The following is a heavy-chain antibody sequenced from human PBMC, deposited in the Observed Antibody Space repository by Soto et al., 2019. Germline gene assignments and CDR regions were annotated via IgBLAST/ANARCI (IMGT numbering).Heavy chain of an antibody. J-gene: IGHJ4*02. V-gene: IGHV3-72*01. CDR3: VGGSFYRLDY. D-gene: IGHD3-16*01. CDR1: GFTFSDHH. CDR2: NRHKADSYTT. Sequence: GGSLRLSCGASGFTFSDHHMNWVRQAPGKGLEWVGRNRHKADSYTTEYVASVEGRFTISRDDSKNSLYLQMNSLKIEDTAVYYCVGGSFYRLDYWGQGTLVTVSS.